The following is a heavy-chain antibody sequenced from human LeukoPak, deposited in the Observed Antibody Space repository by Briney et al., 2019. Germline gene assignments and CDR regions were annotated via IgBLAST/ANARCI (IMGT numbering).Heavy chain of an antibody. Sequence: ASVKVSCKASGYTFTSYDIKWVRQATGQGLEWMGWMNPNSGNTGYAQKFQGRVTITRNTSISTAYMELSSLRSEDTAVYYCARGRNYDFWSGYYLSDFDYWGQGTLVTVSS. CDR3: ARGRNYDFWSGYYLSDFDY. CDR1: GYTFTSYD. V-gene: IGHV1-8*01. D-gene: IGHD3-3*01. CDR2: MNPNSGNT. J-gene: IGHJ4*02.